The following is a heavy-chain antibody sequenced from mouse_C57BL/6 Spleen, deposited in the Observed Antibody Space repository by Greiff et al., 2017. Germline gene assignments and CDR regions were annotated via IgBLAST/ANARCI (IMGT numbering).Heavy chain of an antibody. D-gene: IGHD1-1*01. J-gene: IGHJ1*03. CDR2: IYPGDGDT. CDR3: AREGLRYEGYFDV. Sequence: VKLQESGPELVKPGASVKISCKASGYAFSSSWMNWVKQRPGKGLEWIGRIYPGDGDTNYNGKFKGKATLTEDKSSSTAYMQLSSLTSEDSAVYFCAREGLRYEGYFDVWGKGTTVTVSS. V-gene: IGHV1-82*01. CDR1: GYAFSSSW.